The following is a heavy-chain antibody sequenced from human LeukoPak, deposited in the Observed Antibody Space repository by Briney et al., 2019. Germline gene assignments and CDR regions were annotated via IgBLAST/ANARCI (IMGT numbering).Heavy chain of an antibody. CDR1: GGSISSSSYY. D-gene: IGHD2-2*01. V-gene: IGHV4-39*01. CDR2: IYYSGST. J-gene: IGHJ3*02. CDR3: ARHRIVVVPAASGAFDI. Sequence: SETLSLTCTVSGGSISSSSYYWGWIRQPPGKGLEWIGSIYYSGSTYYNPSLKSRVTISVDTSKNQFSLKLSPVTAADTAVYYCARHRIVVVPAASGAFDIWGQGTMVTVSS.